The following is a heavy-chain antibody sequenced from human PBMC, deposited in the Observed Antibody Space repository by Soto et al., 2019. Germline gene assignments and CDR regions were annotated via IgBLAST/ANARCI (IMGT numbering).Heavy chain of an antibody. V-gene: IGHV2-5*02. D-gene: IGHD4-17*01. CDR3: ARSGYGDIVFEY. CDR1: GFSFITTGVG. J-gene: IGHJ4*02. Sequence: QITLKESGPTLVKPTQTLTLTCTFSGFSFITTGVGVGWVRQSPGKALEWLALIYWDDDKRYSPSLKSRLTITKDTSKNQVVLSMTNMDPVDTATYYCARSGYGDIVFEYWGQGTLVTVSS. CDR2: IYWDDDK.